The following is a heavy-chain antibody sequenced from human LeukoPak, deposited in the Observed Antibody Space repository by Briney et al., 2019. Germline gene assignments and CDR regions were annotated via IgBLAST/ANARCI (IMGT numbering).Heavy chain of an antibody. CDR2: VSYSGNT. CDR1: GDSITSYY. CDR3: ARGVGSGYTDD. V-gene: IGHV4-59*01. Sequence: SETLSLTCIVSGDSITSYYWTWIRQPPGMGLEWIGFVSYSGNTNYNPSLRSRVTISLDTSRNQFSLKLNSVTAADTAVYYCARGVGSGYTDDWGQGTLVTVSS. J-gene: IGHJ4*02. D-gene: IGHD3-22*01.